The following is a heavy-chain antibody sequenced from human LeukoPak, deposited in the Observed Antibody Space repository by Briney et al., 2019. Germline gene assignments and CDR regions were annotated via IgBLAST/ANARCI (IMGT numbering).Heavy chain of an antibody. Sequence: GGSLRLSCAASGFIFSTYGMHWVRQAPGKGLEWVAVVWSGGNNKYYSDSVKGRFTISRDNSKNTLYLQMNSLRAEDTAVYYCAREDGSGSYYLYYFDYWGQGTLVTVSS. D-gene: IGHD3-10*01. V-gene: IGHV3-33*01. CDR1: GFIFSTYG. CDR2: VWSGGNNK. J-gene: IGHJ4*02. CDR3: AREDGSGSYYLYYFDY.